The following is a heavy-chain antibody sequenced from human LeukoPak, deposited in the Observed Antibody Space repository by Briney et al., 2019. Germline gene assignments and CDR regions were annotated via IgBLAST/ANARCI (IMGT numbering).Heavy chain of an antibody. D-gene: IGHD6-19*01. V-gene: IGHV3-7*01. CDR2: IKQDGSEK. J-gene: IGHJ6*02. CDR3: ARDPGGWPSYYYYYYGMDV. CDR1: GFTFSSYW. Sequence: PGGSLRLSCAASGFTFSSYWMSWVRQAPGKGLEWVANIKQDGSEKYYVDSVRGRFTISRDNAKNSLYLQMNSLRAEDTAVYYCARDPGGWPSYYYYYYGMDVWGQGTTVTVSS.